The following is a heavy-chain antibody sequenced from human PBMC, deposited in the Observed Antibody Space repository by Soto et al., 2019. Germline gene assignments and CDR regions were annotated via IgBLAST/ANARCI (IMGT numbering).Heavy chain of an antibody. Sequence: QVQLVESGGGVVQPGRSLRLSCAASGFTFSSYAMHWVRQAPGKGLEWVAVISYDGSNKYYADSVKGRFTISRDNSKNTLYLQMNRLRAEDTAVYYCARIYSSGWYAQDDYWGQGTLVTVSS. V-gene: IGHV3-30-3*01. CDR2: ISYDGSNK. J-gene: IGHJ4*02. CDR3: ARIYSSGWYAQDDY. CDR1: GFTFSSYA. D-gene: IGHD6-19*01.